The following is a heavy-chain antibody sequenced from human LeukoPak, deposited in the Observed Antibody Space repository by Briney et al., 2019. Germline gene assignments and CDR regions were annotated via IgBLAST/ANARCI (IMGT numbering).Heavy chain of an antibody. J-gene: IGHJ4*02. CDR2: IYTSGST. V-gene: IGHV4-4*09. CDR1: GGSISGYY. D-gene: IGHD5-24*01. CDR3: ARREMATISFDY. Sequence: SETLSLTCTVYGGSISGYYWSWIRQPPGKGLEWIGYIYTSGSTNYNPSLKSRVTISVDTSKNQFSLKLSSVTAADTAVYYCARREMATISFDYWGQGTLVTVSS.